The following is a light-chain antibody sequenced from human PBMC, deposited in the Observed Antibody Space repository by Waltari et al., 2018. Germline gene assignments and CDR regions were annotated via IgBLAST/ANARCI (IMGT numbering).Light chain of an antibody. Sequence: DIVMTQSPDSLAVSLGERATINCKSSQSVLYTTNNTNYLAWYQQKPGQPPKLLIYWAATRESGVPDRFSGSGSGTNVTLTISSLQAEDVAVYYCQQYHSPPQTFGGGTKVEIK. CDR1: QSVLYTTNNTNY. CDR3: QQYHSPPQT. V-gene: IGKV4-1*01. CDR2: WAA. J-gene: IGKJ4*01.